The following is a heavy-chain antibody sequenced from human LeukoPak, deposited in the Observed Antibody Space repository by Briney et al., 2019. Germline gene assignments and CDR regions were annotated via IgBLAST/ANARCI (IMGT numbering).Heavy chain of an antibody. D-gene: IGHD3-10*01. CDR2: IIPVFGTA. Sequence: SVKVSCKASGGTFSSYAISWVRQAPGQGLEWMGGIIPVFGTANYAQKFQGRVTITTDESTSTAYMELSSLRSEDTAVYYCASGSGSYSYFDYWGQGTLVTVSS. CDR3: ASGSGSYSYFDY. V-gene: IGHV1-69*05. CDR1: GGTFSSYA. J-gene: IGHJ4*02.